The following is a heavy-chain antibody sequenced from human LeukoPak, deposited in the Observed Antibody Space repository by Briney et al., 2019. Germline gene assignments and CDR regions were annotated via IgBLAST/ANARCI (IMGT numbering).Heavy chain of an antibody. D-gene: IGHD4-17*01. J-gene: IGHJ5*02. V-gene: IGHV4-59*01. CDR3: ARVYGDYRAVWFEP. CDR2: IYYSGST. Sequence: SETLSLTCTVSGGSISSYYWSWIRQPPGKGLEWIGYIYYSGSTNYNPSLKSRVTISVDTSKNQFSLKLSSVTAADTAVYYCARVYGDYRAVWFEPWGQGTLVTVSS. CDR1: GGSISSYY.